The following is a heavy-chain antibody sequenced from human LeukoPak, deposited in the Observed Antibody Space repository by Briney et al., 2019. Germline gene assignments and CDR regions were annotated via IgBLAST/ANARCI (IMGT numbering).Heavy chain of an antibody. V-gene: IGHV5-51*01. CDR1: GYSFIDYW. CDR2: IYPGDSRT. J-gene: IGHJ5*02. Sequence: GESLKISCQGSGYSFIDYWIGWVRQMPGKGLECMAVIYPGDSRTRYNPSFQGQVTISADKSINTAYLEWNSLKASDTALYYCACRMFASNWFQPWGQGTLVTVSS. CDR3: ACRMFASNWFQP. D-gene: IGHD3-10*02.